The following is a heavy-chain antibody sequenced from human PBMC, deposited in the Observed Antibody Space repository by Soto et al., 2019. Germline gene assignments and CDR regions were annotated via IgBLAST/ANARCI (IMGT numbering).Heavy chain of an antibody. CDR2: ISYTGNT. D-gene: IGHD2-15*01. CDR3: ARRAATRNYYYYFKDV. V-gene: IGHV4-59*08. CDR1: GGSISTYY. Sequence: QVQLQESGPGLVKPSETLSLTCSVSGGSISTYYWSWIRQPPGKGLQWIGYISYTGNTNYNPSLKSRVTISVDTSKNQFSLNLSSVTAADTAVYYCARRAATRNYYYYFKDVWGKGTTVTVSS. J-gene: IGHJ6*03.